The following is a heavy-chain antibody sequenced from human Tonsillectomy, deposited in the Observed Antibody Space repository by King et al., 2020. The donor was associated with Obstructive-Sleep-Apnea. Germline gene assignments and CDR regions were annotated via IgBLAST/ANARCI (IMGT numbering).Heavy chain of an antibody. CDR3: ARDLTYWHWFDP. CDR2: MYYSATT. CDR1: GGSISSGGYS. V-gene: IGHV4-31*03. J-gene: IGHJ5*02. Sequence: VQLQESGPGLVKPSQTLSLTCTVSGGSISSGGYSWSWIRQPPGKGLEWIGDMYYSATTYYNPSLQSRVSLSVDTSKNQFSLKLNSVTAADTAVYYCARDLTYWHWFDPWGQGTMVTVSS. D-gene: IGHD4/OR15-4a*01.